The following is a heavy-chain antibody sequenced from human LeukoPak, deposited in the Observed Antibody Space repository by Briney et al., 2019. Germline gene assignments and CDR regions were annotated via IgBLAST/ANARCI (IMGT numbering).Heavy chain of an antibody. CDR3: ASLYYGGNNFDY. J-gene: IGHJ4*02. D-gene: IGHD4-23*01. CDR1: GFTFSSYA. CDR2: ISGSGGST. Sequence: GGSLRLSCAASGFTFSSYAMSWVRQAPGKGLEWVSSISGSGGSTYYADSVKGRFSISRDNSKNTLYLQMNSLRAEDTAVYYCASLYYGGNNFDYWGQGTLVTVSS. V-gene: IGHV3-23*01.